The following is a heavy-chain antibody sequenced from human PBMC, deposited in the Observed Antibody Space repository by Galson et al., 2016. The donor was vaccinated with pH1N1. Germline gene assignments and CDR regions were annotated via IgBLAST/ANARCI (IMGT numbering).Heavy chain of an antibody. CDR2: TSRDGSNQ. J-gene: IGHJ4*02. CDR3: ASIGSGYSYASPPRY. D-gene: IGHD5-18*01. CDR1: GFMFSGYA. Sequence: SLRLSCAASGFMFSGYAMHWVRQAPGKGLEWVAVTSRDGSNQCYGDSVKGRFTISRDNSKNTLYLQMSSLRAEDTAVYYCASIGSGYSYASPPRYWGQGTLVTVSS. V-gene: IGHV3-30*03.